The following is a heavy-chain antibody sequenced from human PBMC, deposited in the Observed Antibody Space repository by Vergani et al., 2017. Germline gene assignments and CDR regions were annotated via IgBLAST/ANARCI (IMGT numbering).Heavy chain of an antibody. Sequence: EVQLVQSGAEVKKPGATMKISCKVSGYTFTDHYTHWVKQAPGKGLEWMGLVDPEVGETIYAEKFKGRVTITADTSTDTAHLELSSLRSEDTAVYYCATPQTVARGGMEVWGQGTTVIVSS. CDR3: ATPQTVARGGMEV. J-gene: IGHJ6*02. CDR2: VDPEVGET. D-gene: IGHD4-17*01. V-gene: IGHV1-69-2*01. CDR1: GYTFTDHY.